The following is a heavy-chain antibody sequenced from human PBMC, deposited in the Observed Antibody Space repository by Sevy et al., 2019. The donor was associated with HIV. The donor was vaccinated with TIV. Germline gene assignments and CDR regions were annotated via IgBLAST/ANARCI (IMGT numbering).Heavy chain of an antibody. CDR2: IYPNGGDT. J-gene: IGHJ4*02. CDR1: GYTFAAYY. D-gene: IGHD3-3*01. V-gene: IGHV1-2*02. CDR3: ARRKREEWLLYLDN. Sequence: ASVKVSCKTSGYTFAAYYIHWVRQAPGQGPEWLGWIYPNGGDTTFAQKFQGRVTVTMSTSINTVSMELNRLRSDDTAVYYCARRKREEWLLYLDNWGQGTLVTVSS.